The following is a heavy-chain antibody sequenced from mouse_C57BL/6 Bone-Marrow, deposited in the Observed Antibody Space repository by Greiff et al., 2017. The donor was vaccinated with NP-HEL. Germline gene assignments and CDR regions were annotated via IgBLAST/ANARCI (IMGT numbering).Heavy chain of an antibody. J-gene: IGHJ4*01. CDR1: GFNIKDDY. CDR2: IDPENGDT. Sequence: EVKLMESGAELVRPGASVKLSCTASGFNIKDDYMHWVKQRPEQGLEWIGWIDPENGDTEYASKFQGKATITADTSSNTAYLQLSSLTSEDTAVYYCTTDGYYLPSMDYWGQGTSVTVSS. D-gene: IGHD2-3*01. CDR3: TTDGYYLPSMDY. V-gene: IGHV14-4*01.